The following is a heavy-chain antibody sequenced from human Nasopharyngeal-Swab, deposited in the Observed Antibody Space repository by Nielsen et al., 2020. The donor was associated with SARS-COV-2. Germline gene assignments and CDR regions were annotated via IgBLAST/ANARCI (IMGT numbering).Heavy chain of an antibody. V-gene: IGHV7-4-1*02. CDR3: ARDYVGYYDSSGYYSYFDY. CDR2: INTNTGNP. Sequence: ASVKVSCKASGYTFTSYAMNWVRQAPGQGLEWMGWINTNTGNPTYAQGFTGRFVFSLDTSVSTAYLQISSLKAEDTAVYYCARDYVGYYDSSGYYSYFDYWGQGTLVTVSS. J-gene: IGHJ4*02. CDR1: GYTFTSYA. D-gene: IGHD3-22*01.